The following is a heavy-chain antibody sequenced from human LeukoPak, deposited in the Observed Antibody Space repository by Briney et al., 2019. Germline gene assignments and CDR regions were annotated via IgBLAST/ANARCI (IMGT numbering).Heavy chain of an antibody. CDR2: IGDRGNT. CDR1: GFTFSTYA. CDR3: ANYYDTRGHIVPY. V-gene: IGHV3-23*01. D-gene: IGHD3-22*01. Sequence: GGSLRLSCAASGFTFSTYAMTWVRQAPGKGLECVSGIGDRGNTYYADSVKGRFTISRDNSKNTLYLQMNSLRAEDTAIYYCANYYDTRGHIVPYWGQGTLVTVSP. J-gene: IGHJ4*02.